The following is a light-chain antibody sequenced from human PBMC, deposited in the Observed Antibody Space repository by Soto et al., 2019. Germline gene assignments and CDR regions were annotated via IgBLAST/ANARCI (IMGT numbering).Light chain of an antibody. CDR1: HSVSRTY. J-gene: IGKJ5*01. Sequence: IVLTQSPGTLSLSPGERVTLSCRASHSVSRTYLAWYQQKPGQAPRLLIFGASDRATGTPDRFSGSGSGTDFTLTISRLEPEDSAVYYCQQFDDSVTFGQGTRLEIK. V-gene: IGKV3-20*01. CDR3: QQFDDSVT. CDR2: GAS.